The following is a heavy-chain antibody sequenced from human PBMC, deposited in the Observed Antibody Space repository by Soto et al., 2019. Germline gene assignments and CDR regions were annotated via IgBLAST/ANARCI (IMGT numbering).Heavy chain of an antibody. D-gene: IGHD2-2*01. Sequence: VASVKVSCKASGYTFTSYGISWVRQAPGQGLEWMGWISAYNGNTNYAQKLQGRVTMTTDTSTSTAYMELRSLRSDDTAVYYCARVGYCSSTSCFYYYYYGMDVWGQGTTVTVSS. CDR3: ARVGYCSSTSCFYYYYYGMDV. V-gene: IGHV1-18*04. CDR1: GYTFTSYG. CDR2: ISAYNGNT. J-gene: IGHJ6*02.